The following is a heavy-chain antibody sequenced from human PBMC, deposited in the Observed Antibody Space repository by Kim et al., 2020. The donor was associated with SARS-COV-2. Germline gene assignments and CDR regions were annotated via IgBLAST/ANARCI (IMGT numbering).Heavy chain of an antibody. CDR3: ARVLISDPYYGVAASGMDV. CDR2: INAGNGNT. J-gene: IGHJ6*02. Sequence: ASVKVSCKASGYTFTSYAMHWVRQAPGQRLEWMGWINAGNGNTKYSQKFQGRVTITRDTSASTAYMELSSLRSEDTAVYYCARVLISDPYYGVAASGMDVWGQGTTVTVSS. CDR1: GYTFTSYA. D-gene: IGHD1-26*01. V-gene: IGHV1-3*01.